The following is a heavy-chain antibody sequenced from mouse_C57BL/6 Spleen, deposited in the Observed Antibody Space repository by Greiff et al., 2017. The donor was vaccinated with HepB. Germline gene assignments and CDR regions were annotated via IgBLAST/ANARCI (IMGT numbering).Heavy chain of an antibody. V-gene: IGHV5-4*01. Sequence: EVKLMESGGGLVKPGGSLKLSCAASGFTFSSYAMSWVRQTPEKRLEWVATISDGGSYTYYPDNVKGRFTISRDNAKNNLYLQMSHLKSEDTAMYYCARDSYYDFDYWGQGTTLTVSS. CDR1: GFTFSSYA. CDR3: ARDSYYDFDY. J-gene: IGHJ2*01. CDR2: ISDGGSYT. D-gene: IGHD1-1*01.